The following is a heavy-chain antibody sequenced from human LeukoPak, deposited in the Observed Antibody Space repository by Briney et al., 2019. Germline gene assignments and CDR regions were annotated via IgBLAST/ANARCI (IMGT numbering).Heavy chain of an antibody. CDR3: ASAYCSGGSCRNGGSSFET. J-gene: IGHJ5*01. CDR2: IIPIFGTA. V-gene: IGHV1-69*05. D-gene: IGHD2-15*01. CDR1: GGTFSSYA. Sequence: SVKVSCKASGGTFSSYAISWVRQAPGQGLEWMGGIIPIFGTANYAQKFQGRVTITTDESTSTAYMELSSLRSEDTPVQYYASAYCSGGSCRNGGSSFETSGAGTLVTVSS.